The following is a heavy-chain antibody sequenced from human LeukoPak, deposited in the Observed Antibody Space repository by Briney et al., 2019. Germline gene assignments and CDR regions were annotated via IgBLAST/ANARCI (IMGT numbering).Heavy chain of an antibody. Sequence: VGSLRLSCAASGFTVSSNYMSWVRQVPGKGLEWVSVIYSGGSTYYADSVKGRFTISRDNSKNTLYLQMNRLRGEDTAVYYCARVPYSSGWYFDYWGQGTLVTVSS. J-gene: IGHJ4*02. CDR2: IYSGGST. D-gene: IGHD6-19*01. CDR3: ARVPYSSGWYFDY. CDR1: GFTVSSNY. V-gene: IGHV3-53*01.